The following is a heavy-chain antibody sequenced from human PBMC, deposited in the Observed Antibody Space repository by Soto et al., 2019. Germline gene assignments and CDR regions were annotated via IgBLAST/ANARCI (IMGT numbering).Heavy chain of an antibody. D-gene: IGHD3-10*01. V-gene: IGHV3-66*01. J-gene: IGHJ4*02. Sequence: EVHLVESGGGLVQPGGSLRLSCAASGFTVGNNYMSWVRQAPGKGLEWVSIIHRGGSTSYADSVKGRFTISRDSSKNILYLQIYGLTADDTAGYYCARSANTYGSPFDYWGQGALVTVSS. CDR3: ARSANTYGSPFDY. CDR2: IHRGGST. CDR1: GFTVGNNY.